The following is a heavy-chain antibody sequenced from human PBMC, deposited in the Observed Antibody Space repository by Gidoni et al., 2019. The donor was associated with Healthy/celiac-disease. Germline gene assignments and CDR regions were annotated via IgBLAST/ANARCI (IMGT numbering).Heavy chain of an antibody. Sequence: EVQLVESGGGLVKPGGSLRLSCAAPGLTFSNAWMSRVRQAPGKGLEWVCRIKRKTDGGTTDYAAPVKGRFTISRDDSKNTLYLQMNSLKTEDTAVYYCTTHLYSDSRAFDIWGQGTMVTVSS. CDR3: TTHLYSDSRAFDI. CDR1: GLTFSNAW. CDR2: IKRKTDGGTT. V-gene: IGHV3-15*01. D-gene: IGHD3-22*01. J-gene: IGHJ3*02.